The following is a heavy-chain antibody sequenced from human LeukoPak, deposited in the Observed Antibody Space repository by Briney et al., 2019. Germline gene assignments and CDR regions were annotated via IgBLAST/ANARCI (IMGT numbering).Heavy chain of an antibody. J-gene: IGHJ4*02. Sequence: GASVKVSCKASGYTFTCYYMHWVRQAPGQRLEWMGRINPNSGGTNYAQKFQGRVTMTRDTSISTAYMELSRLRSDDTAVYYCARAAVALGFDYWGQGTLVTVSS. CDR2: INPNSGGT. CDR3: ARAAVALGFDY. D-gene: IGHD6-19*01. V-gene: IGHV1-2*06. CDR1: GYTFTCYY.